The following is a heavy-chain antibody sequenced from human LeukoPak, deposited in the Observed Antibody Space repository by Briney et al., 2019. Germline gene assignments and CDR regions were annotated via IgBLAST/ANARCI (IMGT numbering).Heavy chain of an antibody. CDR3: APLAVASHFDY. J-gene: IGHJ4*02. CDR2: IGSSGTTL. D-gene: IGHD6-19*01. CDR1: GFPFSIYE. Sequence: PGGSLTLSCVVSGFPFSIYEMNWVRQAPGKGLEWVLNIGSSGTTLYYADSVKGRFSISRDNAKSSLYLQMNSLRVEDTAVYYCAPLAVASHFDYWGQGALVTVSS. V-gene: IGHV3-48*03.